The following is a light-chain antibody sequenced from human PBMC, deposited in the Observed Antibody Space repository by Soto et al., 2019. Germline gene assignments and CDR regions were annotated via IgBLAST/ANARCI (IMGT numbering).Light chain of an antibody. J-gene: IGKJ1*01. CDR3: QQYLYWPRT. CDR1: QSVSSN. V-gene: IGKV3-15*01. Sequence: ETVMTQSPATLSVCPGERATLSCRASQSVSSNLAWYQQKPGQTPRLLIYGASTRATGIPARFGGSGSGTESTLTISSLQSEDFAVYYCQQYLYWPRTFGQGTKVAIK. CDR2: GAS.